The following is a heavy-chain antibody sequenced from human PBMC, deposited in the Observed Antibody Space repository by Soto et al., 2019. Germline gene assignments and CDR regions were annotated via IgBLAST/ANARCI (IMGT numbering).Heavy chain of an antibody. CDR2: IYSGGST. V-gene: IGHV3-53*04. CDR3: AMGPYGSGSYYLSG. D-gene: IGHD3-10*01. CDR1: GFTVSSNY. Sequence: EVPLVESGGGLVQPGGSLRLSCAASGFTVSSNYMSWVRQAPGKGLEWVSVIYSGGSTYYADSVKGRFTISRHNSKNTLYLQMNSLRAEDTAVYYCAMGPYGSGSYYLSGWGQGTLVTVSS. J-gene: IGHJ4*02.